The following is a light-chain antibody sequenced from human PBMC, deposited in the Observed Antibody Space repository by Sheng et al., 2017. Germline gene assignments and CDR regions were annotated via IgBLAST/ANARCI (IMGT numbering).Light chain of an antibody. CDR2: ETI. CDR1: GRSIDRDY. CDR3: ESYDGNKWV. J-gene: IGLJ3*02. Sequence: NFMLTQPHSVSESPGKTVTISCARSGRSIDRDYVQWYQQRPGRSPTTVIYETIRRPSEVPDRFSGSIDISSNSASLTIAGLTAEDEADYYCESYDGNKWVFGGGTRLTVL. V-gene: IGLV6-57*01.